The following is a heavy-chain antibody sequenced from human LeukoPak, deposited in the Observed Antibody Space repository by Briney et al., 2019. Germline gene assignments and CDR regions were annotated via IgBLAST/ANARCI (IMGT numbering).Heavy chain of an antibody. J-gene: IGHJ3*02. CDR2: INPNSGGT. CDR1: GYTFTGHY. Sequence: ASVRVSCKASGYTFTGHYLHWVRQAPGQRLEWMGWINPNSGGTNYAQKFQARVTMTRDTPISTAYMELSRLASDDTAVYYCARDNAEGFCSGGTCYGDAFGIWGQGTMITVSS. D-gene: IGHD2-15*01. V-gene: IGHV1-2*02. CDR3: ARDNAEGFCSGGTCYGDAFGI.